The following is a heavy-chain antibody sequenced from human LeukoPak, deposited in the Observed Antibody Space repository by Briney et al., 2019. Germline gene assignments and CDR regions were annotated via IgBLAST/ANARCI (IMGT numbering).Heavy chain of an antibody. V-gene: IGHV1-69*06. CDR3: ARDGNNLAYYYYYYMDV. CDR1: GGTFISYA. Sequence: GSSVKVSSKASGGTFISYAISWVRQAPGQGLEWMGGIIPIFGTANYAQKFQGRVTITADKSTSTVYMELSSLRSEDTAVYYCARDGNNLAYYYYYYMDVWGKGTTVTVSS. CDR2: IIPIFGTA. D-gene: IGHD1-26*01. J-gene: IGHJ6*03.